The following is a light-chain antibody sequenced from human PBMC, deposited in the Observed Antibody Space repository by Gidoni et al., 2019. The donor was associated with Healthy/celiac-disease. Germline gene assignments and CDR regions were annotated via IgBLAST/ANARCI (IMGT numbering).Light chain of an antibody. CDR1: QSVSSY. V-gene: IGKV3-11*01. CDR2: DAS. CDR3: QQRSNWPPLT. J-gene: IGKJ4*02. Sequence: EIVLTQSPATLSLSPGERANLSCRASQSVSSYLAWYQQKPSQAPWLLIYDASNRATGIPARFIGSGCATDVTLTISSLEPEDFAVYYCQQRSNWPPLTFGGGTKVEIK.